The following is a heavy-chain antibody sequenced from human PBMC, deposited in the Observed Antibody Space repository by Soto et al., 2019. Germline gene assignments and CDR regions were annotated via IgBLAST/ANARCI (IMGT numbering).Heavy chain of an antibody. CDR1: GGSLSSGCYY. Sequence: SETLSLTCPVSGGSLSSGCYYWSWIRQHPGKGLEWIGYIYYSGSTYYNPSLKSRVTISVDTSKNQFSLKLSSVTAADTAVYYCARSDYYDSSKYFQHWGQGTLVTVSS. D-gene: IGHD3-22*01. CDR2: IYYSGST. J-gene: IGHJ1*01. V-gene: IGHV4-31*03. CDR3: ARSDYYDSSKYFQH.